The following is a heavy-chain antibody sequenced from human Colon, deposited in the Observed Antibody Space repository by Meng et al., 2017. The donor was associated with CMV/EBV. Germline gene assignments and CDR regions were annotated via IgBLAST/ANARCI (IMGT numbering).Heavy chain of an antibody. CDR2: INHSGST. CDR3: ARGGVEDIVVVPAAIGSDY. V-gene: IGHV4-34*01. CDR1: SFSGYY. D-gene: IGHD2-2*01. Sequence: SFSGYYWSGIRQPPGKGLEWIGEINHSGSTNYNPSLKSRVTISVDTSKNQFSLKLSSVTAADTAVYYCARGGVEDIVVVPAAIGSDYWGQGTLVTVSS. J-gene: IGHJ4*02.